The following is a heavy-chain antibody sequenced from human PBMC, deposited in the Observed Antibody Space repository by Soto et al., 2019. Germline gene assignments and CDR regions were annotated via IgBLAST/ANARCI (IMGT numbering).Heavy chain of an antibody. D-gene: IGHD6-13*01. CDR3: ARGYSSSRPLTYYYYGMDV. J-gene: IGHJ6*02. V-gene: IGHV4-34*01. CDR1: GGSFSGYH. CDR2: INHSGST. Sequence: SETLSLTCAVYGGSFSGYHWSWIRQPPGKGLEWIGEINHSGSTNYNPSLKSRVTISVDTSKNQFSLKLSSVTAADTAVYYCARGYSSSRPLTYYYYGMDVWGQGTTVTVSS.